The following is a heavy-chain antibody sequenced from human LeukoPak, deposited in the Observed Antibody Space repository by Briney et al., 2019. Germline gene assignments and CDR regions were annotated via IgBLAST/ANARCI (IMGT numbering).Heavy chain of an antibody. CDR2: IFSSGNT. Sequence: PSETLSLTCTVSGDSINNNYWSWIRQPPGKGLEWIGYIFSSGNTNYNPSLKSRVTMSVDTSKNQFSLKVTSVTAADTAVYYCARDQSRDNWFDPWGQGTLVTVSS. CDR1: GDSINNNY. V-gene: IGHV4-59*01. J-gene: IGHJ5*02. CDR3: ARDQSRDNWFDP.